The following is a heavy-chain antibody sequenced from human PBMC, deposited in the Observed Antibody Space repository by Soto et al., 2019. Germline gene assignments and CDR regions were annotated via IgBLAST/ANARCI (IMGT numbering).Heavy chain of an antibody. J-gene: IGHJ4*02. Sequence: EVQLLESGGGLVQPGRSLRLSCAASGFTFSNYAMSWVRQAPGQGLDWVSAISGSGGTTYYADSVKGRFTISRDNSKNPLFLQMNRPRAEGAAVYFCAKFFVETGSNRGWPWSFHYWGQGTLVTVSS. V-gene: IGHV3-23*01. CDR3: AKFFVETGSNRGWPWSFHY. CDR1: GFTFSNYA. CDR2: ISGSGGTT. D-gene: IGHD6-19*01.